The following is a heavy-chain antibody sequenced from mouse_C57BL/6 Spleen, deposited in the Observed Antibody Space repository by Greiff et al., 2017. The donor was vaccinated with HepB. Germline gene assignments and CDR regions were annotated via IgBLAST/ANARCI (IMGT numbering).Heavy chain of an antibody. Sequence: EVQLVESGGGLVQPGGSLKLSCAASGFTFSDYYMYWVRQTPEKRLEWVAYISNGGGSTYYPDTVKGRFTISRDNAKNTLYLQMSRLKSEDTAMYYCARRGDYDEDYFDYWGQGTTLTVSS. D-gene: IGHD2-4*01. J-gene: IGHJ2*01. CDR1: GFTFSDYY. CDR3: ARRGDYDEDYFDY. CDR2: ISNGGGST. V-gene: IGHV5-12*01.